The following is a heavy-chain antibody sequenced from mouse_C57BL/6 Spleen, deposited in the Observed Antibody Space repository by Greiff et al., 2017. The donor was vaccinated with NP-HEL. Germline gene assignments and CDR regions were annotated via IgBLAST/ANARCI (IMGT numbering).Heavy chain of an antibody. CDR3: ARHEGGSSLWFAY. CDR1: GFSLTSYG. D-gene: IGHD1-1*01. V-gene: IGHV2-6-1*01. Sequence: VMLVESGPGLVAPSQSLSITCTVSGFSLTSYGVHWVRQPPGKGLEWLVVIWSDGSTTYNSALKSRLSISKDNSKSQVFLKMNSLQTDDTAMYYCARHEGGSSLWFAYWGQGTLVTVSA. CDR2: IWSDGST. J-gene: IGHJ3*01.